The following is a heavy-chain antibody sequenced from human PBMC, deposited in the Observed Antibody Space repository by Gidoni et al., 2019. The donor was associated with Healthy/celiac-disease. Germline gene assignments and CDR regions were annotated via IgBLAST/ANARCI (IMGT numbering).Heavy chain of an antibody. J-gene: IGHJ6*02. CDR3: AREGAYCSGGSCYPEDYYYYGMDV. D-gene: IGHD2-15*01. V-gene: IGHV1-18*01. Sequence: QVQLVQSGAEVKKPGASVNVSCKASGYTFTSYRISWVRQAPGQGLEWMGWIRAYNGNTNDAQKHQGRVTMTTDKSTGTAYMELRSLRSDDTAGYYGAREGAYCSGGSCYPEDYYYYGMDVWGQGTTVTVSS. CDR1: GYTFTSYR. CDR2: IRAYNGNT.